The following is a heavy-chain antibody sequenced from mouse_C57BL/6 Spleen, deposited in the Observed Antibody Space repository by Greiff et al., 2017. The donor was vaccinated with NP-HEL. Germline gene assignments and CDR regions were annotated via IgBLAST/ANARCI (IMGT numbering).Heavy chain of an antibody. CDR1: GYAFSSSW. J-gene: IGHJ2*01. Sequence: QVQLQQSGPELVKPGASVKISCKASGYAFSSSWMNWVKQRPGKGLEWIGRIYPGDGDTNYNGKFKGKATLTADKSSSTAYMQLSSLTSEDSAVDFCAPYDYDDGFDYWGQGTTLTVSS. D-gene: IGHD2-4*01. CDR3: APYDYDDGFDY. CDR2: IYPGDGDT. V-gene: IGHV1-82*01.